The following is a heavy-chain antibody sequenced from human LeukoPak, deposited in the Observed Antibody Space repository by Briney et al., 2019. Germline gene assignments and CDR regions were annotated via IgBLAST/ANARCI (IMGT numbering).Heavy chain of an antibody. V-gene: IGHV3-23*01. J-gene: IGHJ4*02. CDR1: GFTFSSYA. D-gene: IGHD3-9*01. CDR3: ASCSLVIPYMDPYYFAY. CDR2: ISGSGGST. Sequence: PGGSLRLSCAASGFTFSSYAMSWVRQAPGKGLEWVSAISGSGGSTYYADSVKGRFTISRDNSKNTLYLQMNSLRAEDTAVYYCASCSLVIPYMDPYYFAYWGQGTLVTVSS.